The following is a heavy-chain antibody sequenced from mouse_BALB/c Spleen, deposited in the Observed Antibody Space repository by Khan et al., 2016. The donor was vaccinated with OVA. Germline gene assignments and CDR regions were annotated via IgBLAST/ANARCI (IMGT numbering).Heavy chain of an antibody. CDR1: GFAFSSYS. D-gene: IGHD1-1*01. J-gene: IGHJ2*01. CDR2: ITSGGSYT. Sequence: EVELVESGGGLVKPGGSLKLSCAASGFAFSSYSMSWVRQTPEKRLEWVATITSGGSYTYYPDSVKGRFTISRDNAKNTLYLQTSSLKSEDTAMYYCTRDRKYYGSSFYFDYWGQGTTLTVSS. CDR3: TRDRKYYGSSFYFDY. V-gene: IGHV5-6-4*01.